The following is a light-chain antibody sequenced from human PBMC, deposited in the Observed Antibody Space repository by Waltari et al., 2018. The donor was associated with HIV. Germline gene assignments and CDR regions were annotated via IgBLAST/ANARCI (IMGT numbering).Light chain of an antibody. CDR1: SSHVGGYNY. V-gene: IGLV2-14*01. Sequence: QSALTQPASVSGSPGQSITISCTGTSSHVGGYNYVSWYQQHPDKAPKLVIFEVNKRPSGVSNRFSGSKSGNTASLTISGLQAEDEADYYCSSYTSSRTLVFGGGTKLTVL. J-gene: IGLJ3*02. CDR3: SSYTSSRTLV. CDR2: EVN.